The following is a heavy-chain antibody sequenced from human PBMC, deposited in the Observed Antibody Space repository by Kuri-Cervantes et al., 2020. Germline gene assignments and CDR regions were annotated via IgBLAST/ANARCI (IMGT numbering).Heavy chain of an antibody. CDR3: ARQGGSSGYYHAFDI. J-gene: IGHJ3*02. CDR1: GYTFTSYA. V-gene: IGHV7-4-1*01. D-gene: IGHD3-22*01. CDR2: INTNTGNP. Sequence: ASVKVSCKASGYTFTSYAMNWVRQAPGQGLEWMGWINTNTGNPTYAQGFTGRFVFSLDTSVSTAYLQICSLKAEDTAVYYCARQGGSSGYYHAFDIWGQGTMVTVSS.